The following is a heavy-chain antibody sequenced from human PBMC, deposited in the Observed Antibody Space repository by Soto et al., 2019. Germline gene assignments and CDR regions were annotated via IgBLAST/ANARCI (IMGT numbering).Heavy chain of an antibody. CDR1: GGSISSGGYS. CDR2: IYHSGST. V-gene: IGHV4-30-2*01. D-gene: IGHD5-12*01. CDR3: ARGLRGYSGYDFDY. Sequence: QLQLQESGSGLVKPSQTLSLTCAVSGGSISSGGYSWSWIRQPPGKGLEWIGYIYHSGSTYYNPSLKSRITISVDRSKNQFSLKLSSVTAADTAVYYCARGLRGYSGYDFDYWGQGTLVTVSS. J-gene: IGHJ4*02.